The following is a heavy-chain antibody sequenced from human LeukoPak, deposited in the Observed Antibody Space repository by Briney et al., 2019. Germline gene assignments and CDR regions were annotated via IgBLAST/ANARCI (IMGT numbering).Heavy chain of an antibody. CDR2: ISSDGSFK. J-gene: IGHJ4*02. Sequence: PGGSLRLSCAGSGLTFSSYGMHWVRQAPGKGLEWVAVISSDGSFKYCADSVKGRFTISRDNSKNTLYLQMNSLSAEDTAVYYCAKGRFTSGWSFDYWGQGTLVTVSS. CDR3: AKGRFTSGWSFDY. CDR1: GLTFSSYG. V-gene: IGHV3-30*18. D-gene: IGHD6-19*01.